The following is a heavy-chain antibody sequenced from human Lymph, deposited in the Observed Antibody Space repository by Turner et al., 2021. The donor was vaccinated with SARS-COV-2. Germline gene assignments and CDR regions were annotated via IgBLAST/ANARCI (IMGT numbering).Heavy chain of an antibody. D-gene: IGHD3-10*01. CDR1: GGTFSSYA. CDR3: ARVVGGFGELGYYYYYGMDV. CDR2: ILPTLRIA. V-gene: IGHV1-69*10. Sequence: QVQLVQSGAEVKKPWSSVKVSCKASGGTFSSYAISWVRQDPGQGLEWMGGILPTLRIATYAQKFQGRVTITADKSTSTAYMELSSLRSEDTAVFYCARVVGGFGELGYYYYYGMDVWGQGTTVTVSS. J-gene: IGHJ6*02.